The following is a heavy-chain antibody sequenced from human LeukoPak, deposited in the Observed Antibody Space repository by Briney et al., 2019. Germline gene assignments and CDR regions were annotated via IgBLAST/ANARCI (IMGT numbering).Heavy chain of an antibody. V-gene: IGHV4-39*07. CDR3: ARDDDDFWSGYPGYYYYMDV. Sequence: SETLSLTCIVSGGSISSSTYYWGWIRQPPGKGLEWIGSIYYSGSTYYNLSLKSRVAISLDTSKNQFSLKLSSVTAADTAVYYCARDDDDFWSGYPGYYYYMDVWGKGTTVTVSS. D-gene: IGHD3-3*01. CDR2: IYYSGST. J-gene: IGHJ6*03. CDR1: GGSISSSTYY.